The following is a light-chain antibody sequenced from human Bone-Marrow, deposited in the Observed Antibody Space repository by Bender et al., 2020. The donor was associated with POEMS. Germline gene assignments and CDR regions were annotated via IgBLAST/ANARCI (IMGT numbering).Light chain of an antibody. CDR1: SGHSDYA. CDR3: QTWGTLVPHIV. J-gene: IGLJ1*01. V-gene: IGLV4-69*01. Sequence: QRVLTQSPSASASLGASVNLTCTLSSGHSDYAIAWHQQQPEKGPRYLMTVNSDGRHRKGDGIPDRFSGYSSGAERYLSISSLQSEDEADYYCQTWGTLVPHIVFGTGTRVTVL. CDR2: VNSDGRH.